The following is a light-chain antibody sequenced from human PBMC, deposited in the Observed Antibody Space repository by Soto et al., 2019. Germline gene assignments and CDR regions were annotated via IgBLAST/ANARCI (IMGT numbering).Light chain of an antibody. Sequence: EIVLTQSPGTLSLSPGERATLSCRASQSVSDSYLAWYQQKPGQAPRLLIYASSRATGIPDGFSGSGSGADFTLTTSRLEPDDFAAYDCHHYGTSALFGPGTKVDIK. CDR3: HHYGTSAL. J-gene: IGKJ3*01. V-gene: IGKV3-20*01. CDR2: AS. CDR1: QSVSDSY.